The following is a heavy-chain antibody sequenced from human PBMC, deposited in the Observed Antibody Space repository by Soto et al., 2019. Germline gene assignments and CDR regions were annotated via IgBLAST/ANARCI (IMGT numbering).Heavy chain of an antibody. CDR1: GFDFSTYA. J-gene: IGHJ4*02. CDR3: AKDWPGTSSVTSDF. CDR2: IINSGATT. Sequence: EVHLLESGGTLVQPGGSLRLSCAASGFDFSTYAMTWVRQAPGKGLEWVSAIINSGATTYYADSVKCRFTISRDNSRNTLYLQRNSLRADDTAMYYCAKDWPGTSSVTSDFWGQGTLVTVSS. D-gene: IGHD4-17*01. V-gene: IGHV3-23*01.